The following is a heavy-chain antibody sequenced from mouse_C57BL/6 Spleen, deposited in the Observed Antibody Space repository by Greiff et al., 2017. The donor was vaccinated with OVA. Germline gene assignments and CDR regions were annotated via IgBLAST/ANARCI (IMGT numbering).Heavy chain of an antibody. CDR3: ARGEYYGRGAWFAY. J-gene: IGHJ3*01. V-gene: IGHV1-85*01. Sequence: VQLQQSGPELVKPGASVKLSCKASGYTFTSYDINWVKQRPGQGLEWIGWIYPRDGSTKYNEKFKGKATLTVDTSSSTAYMELHSLTSEDSAVYFCARGEYYGRGAWFAYWGQGTLVTVPA. CDR2: IYPRDGST. D-gene: IGHD1-1*01. CDR1: GYTFTSYD.